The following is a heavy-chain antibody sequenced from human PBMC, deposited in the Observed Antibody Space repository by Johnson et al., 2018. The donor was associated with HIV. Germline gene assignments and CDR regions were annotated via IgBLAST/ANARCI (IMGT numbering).Heavy chain of an antibody. Sequence: QVQLVESGGGVVQPGRSLRLSCAASGFTFSSYGMHWVRQAPGKGLEWVAVIWYDGSNKFYADSVKGRFTISRDNSKNTLYLQMNSLRAEDTAVYYCAKSVVGATPGAFDIWGQGTMVTVSS. J-gene: IGHJ3*02. CDR2: IWYDGSNK. V-gene: IGHV3-33*06. CDR1: GFTFSSYG. D-gene: IGHD1-26*01. CDR3: AKSVVGATPGAFDI.